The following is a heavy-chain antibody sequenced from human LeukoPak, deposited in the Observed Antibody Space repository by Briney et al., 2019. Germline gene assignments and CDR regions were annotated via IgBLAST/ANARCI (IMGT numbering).Heavy chain of an antibody. J-gene: IGHJ5*02. CDR1: GFTLSDYG. D-gene: IGHD6-13*01. V-gene: IGHV3-30*18. CDR2: ISFGGAET. CDR3: AKDWYSSRWCNWFDP. Sequence: PGRSLRLSCAASGFTLSDYGMLWVRQAPGKGLEWVALISFGGAETYYGDSVKGRFSISRDSSKNTVYLQMNSLRAEDTAVYFCAKDWYSSRWCNWFDPWGQGTLVTVSS.